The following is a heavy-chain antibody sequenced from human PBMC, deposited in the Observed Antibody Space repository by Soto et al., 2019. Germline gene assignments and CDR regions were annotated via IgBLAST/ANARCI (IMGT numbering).Heavy chain of an antibody. CDR1: GGTFSSYT. J-gene: IGHJ6*03. CDR2: IIPILGIA. D-gene: IGHD3-3*01. CDR3: ARGVFGVVNGYYYYYYMDV. V-gene: IGHV1-69*02. Sequence: SVKVSCKASGGTFSSYTISWVRQAPGQGLEWMGKIIPILGIANYAQKFKGRVTITADKSTSTAYMELSSLRSEDTAVYYCARGVFGVVNGYYYYYYMDVWGKGTTVTVSS.